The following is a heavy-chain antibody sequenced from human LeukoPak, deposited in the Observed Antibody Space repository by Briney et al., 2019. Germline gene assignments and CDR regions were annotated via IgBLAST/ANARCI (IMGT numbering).Heavy chain of an antibody. Sequence: SQTLSLTCTVSGGSISSGGYYWSWIRQHPGKGLEWIGYIYYSGSTYYNPSLKSRVTISVDTSKNQFSLKLSSVTAADTAVYYCAKVRGSGSFPPYYFDSWGQGTLVTVSS. CDR2: IYYSGST. CDR3: AKVRGSGSFPPYYFDS. J-gene: IGHJ4*02. V-gene: IGHV4-31*03. CDR1: GGSISSGGYY. D-gene: IGHD3-10*01.